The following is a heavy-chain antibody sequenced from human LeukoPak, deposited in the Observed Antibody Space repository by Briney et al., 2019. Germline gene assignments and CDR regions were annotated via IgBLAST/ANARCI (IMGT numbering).Heavy chain of an antibody. CDR2: ISGSGGST. Sequence: PGGSLRLSCAASGFTFSSYAMSWVRQAPGKGLEWVSAISGSGGSTYYADSVKGRFTISRDKSKNTLYLQMNSMRAEDTAVYYCAKRETYYYGSGSYFLYWGQGTLVTVSS. D-gene: IGHD3-10*01. V-gene: IGHV3-23*01. J-gene: IGHJ4*02. CDR1: GFTFSSYA. CDR3: AKRETYYYGSGSYFLY.